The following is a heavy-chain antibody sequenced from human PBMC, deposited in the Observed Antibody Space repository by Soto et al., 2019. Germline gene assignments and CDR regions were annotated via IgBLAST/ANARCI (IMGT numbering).Heavy chain of an antibody. CDR3: AKDYYDILTGYYGPDY. V-gene: IGHV3-30*18. CDR1: GFTFSSYG. CDR2: ISYDGGNK. Sequence: GGSLRLSCAASGFTFSSYGIHWVRQAPGKGLEWVAVISYDGGNKYYADSVKGRFTISRDNSKNTLNLQMNSLRAEDTAVYYCAKDYYDILTGYYGPDYWGQGTLVTVSS. D-gene: IGHD3-9*01. J-gene: IGHJ4*02.